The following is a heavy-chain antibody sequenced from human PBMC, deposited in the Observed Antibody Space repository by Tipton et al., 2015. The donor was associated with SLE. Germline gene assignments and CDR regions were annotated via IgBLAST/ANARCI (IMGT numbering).Heavy chain of an antibody. V-gene: IGHV4-39*07. CDR1: GGSISSSPFY. CDR2: LDYSGST. Sequence: TLSLTCTVSGGSISSSPFYWGWIRQPPGKGLEWIGSLDYSGSTYYNPSLKSRISISVDRSKNQFSLKLSSVTAADTAVYYYARAVGDTSGYLDYWGLGTLVTVSS. CDR3: ARAVGDTSGYLDY. D-gene: IGHD3-22*01. J-gene: IGHJ4*02.